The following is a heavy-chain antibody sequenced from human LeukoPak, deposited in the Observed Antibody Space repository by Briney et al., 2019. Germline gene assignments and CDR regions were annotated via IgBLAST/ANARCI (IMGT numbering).Heavy chain of an antibody. CDR1: AFRFSSFA. Sequence: GGSLRLSCAASAFRFSSFAMTWVRQAPGKGLEWVSGIHGNGETTYYADSVKGRFTISRDNSKNTLYLQMNSLRAEDTAVYYCAKERSGSYWGQGTLVTVSS. V-gene: IGHV3-23*01. J-gene: IGHJ4*02. D-gene: IGHD3-10*01. CDR2: IHGNGETT. CDR3: AKERSGSY.